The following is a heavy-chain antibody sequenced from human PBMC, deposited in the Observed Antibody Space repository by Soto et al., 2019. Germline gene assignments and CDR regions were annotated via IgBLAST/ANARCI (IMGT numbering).Heavy chain of an antibody. Sequence: QVQLVQSGAEVKKPGSSVKVSCKASGGTFSSYAISWVRQAPGQGLEWMGGIIPIFGTANYAQKFQGRVTITADESTSTAYMELSSLRSEGTAVYYCARDRYDSSGYSLLDAFDIWGQGTMVTVSS. V-gene: IGHV1-69*01. J-gene: IGHJ3*02. D-gene: IGHD3-22*01. CDR3: ARDRYDSSGYSLLDAFDI. CDR2: IIPIFGTA. CDR1: GGTFSSYA.